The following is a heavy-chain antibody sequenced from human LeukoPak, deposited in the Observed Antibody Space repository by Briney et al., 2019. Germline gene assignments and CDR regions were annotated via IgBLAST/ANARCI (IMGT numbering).Heavy chain of an antibody. CDR2: IYYSGST. V-gene: IGHV4-39*07. CDR3: GAVVTFEYYFDY. D-gene: IGHD4-23*01. J-gene: IGHJ4*02. CDR1: GDSISSSTYY. Sequence: SETLSLTCTVSGDSISSSTYYWGWIRQAPGKGLEWIGSIYYSGSTYYNPSLKSRVTISVDTSKNQFSLKLSSVTAADTAVYYCGAVVTFEYYFDYWGQGTLVTVSS.